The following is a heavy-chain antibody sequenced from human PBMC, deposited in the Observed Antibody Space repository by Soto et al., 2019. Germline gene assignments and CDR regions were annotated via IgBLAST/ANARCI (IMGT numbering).Heavy chain of an antibody. D-gene: IGHD1-1*01. CDR3: ARSEMTYNWND. J-gene: IGHJ4*02. Sequence: PGGSLRLSCAASGFTFRGDAMSWVRQAPGKGLEWVSSISGSGEMTHYAESVKGRFTISRDNSKNTLYLQMESLRAEDTALYYCARSEMTYNWNDWGQGTLVTAPQ. CDR1: GFTFRGDA. V-gene: IGHV3-23*01. CDR2: ISGSGEMT.